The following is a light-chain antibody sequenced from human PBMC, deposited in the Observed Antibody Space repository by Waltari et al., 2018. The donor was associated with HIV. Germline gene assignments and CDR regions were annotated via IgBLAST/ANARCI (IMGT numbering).Light chain of an antibody. Sequence: QSALTQPASVSGSPGPSITISCTAAGSDFRDYNYVSWYQHPPDKAPKVIIYENTNRPSGVSSRFSGTISGNTASLTISGLQAEDEADYFCTSYISSASPEFGGGTKVTVL. CDR3: TSYISSASPE. J-gene: IGLJ3*02. CDR1: GSDFRDYNY. V-gene: IGLV2-14*01. CDR2: ENT.